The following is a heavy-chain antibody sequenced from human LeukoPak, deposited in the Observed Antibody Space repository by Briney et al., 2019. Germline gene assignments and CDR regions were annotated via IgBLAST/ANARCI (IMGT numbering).Heavy chain of an antibody. CDR1: GFTFSSYG. CDR2: ISGSGANT. D-gene: IGHD3-3*01. Sequence: GGSLRLSCAASGFTFSSYGMSWVRQAPGKGLEWVSAISGSGANTYYADSVKGRFTISRDNSKNTLYLQMNSLRAEDTAVYYCARAPRDRYYDFWSGYLNWFDPWGQGTLVTVSS. J-gene: IGHJ5*02. V-gene: IGHV3-23*01. CDR3: ARAPRDRYYDFWSGYLNWFDP.